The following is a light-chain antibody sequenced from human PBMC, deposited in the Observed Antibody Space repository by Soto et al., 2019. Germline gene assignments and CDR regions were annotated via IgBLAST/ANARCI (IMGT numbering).Light chain of an antibody. Sequence: EIVLTQSPGTLSLSPGERATLSCRASQSVSSSYLAWYQQKPGQAPRLLIYGASSRATGIPDRFSGSGSETDFTLTISSLEPADVAVYYCQQYCSSSWTFGQGTKVEIK. CDR1: QSVSSSY. CDR2: GAS. V-gene: IGKV3-20*01. J-gene: IGKJ1*01. CDR3: QQYCSSSWT.